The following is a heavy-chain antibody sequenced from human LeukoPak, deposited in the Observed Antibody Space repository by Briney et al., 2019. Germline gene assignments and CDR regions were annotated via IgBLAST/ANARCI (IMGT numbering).Heavy chain of an antibody. Sequence: SETLSLTCTVSGGSISSYFWSWIRQPPGKGLEWIGYIYYSGSTNCNPSLKSRVTISVDTSKNQFSLKLSSVTAADTAVYYCARAPGSGRYGDSRFGFDPWGQGTLVTVSS. V-gene: IGHV4-59*01. J-gene: IGHJ5*02. CDR1: GGSISSYF. D-gene: IGHD4-17*01. CDR2: IYYSGST. CDR3: ARAPGSGRYGDSRFGFDP.